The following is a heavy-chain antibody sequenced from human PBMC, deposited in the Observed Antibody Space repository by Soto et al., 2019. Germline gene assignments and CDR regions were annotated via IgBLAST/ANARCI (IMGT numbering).Heavy chain of an antibody. D-gene: IGHD3-10*01. CDR1: GGTFSSYA. CDR3: ARDGSMVRGEGYYYYGMDV. CDR2: IIPIFGTA. Sequence: ASVKVSCKASGGTFSSYAISWVRQAPGQGLEWMGGIIPIFGTANYAQKFQGRVTITADESTSTAYMELSSLRSEDTAVYYCARDGSMVRGEGYYYYGMDVWGQGTTVTVSS. V-gene: IGHV1-69*13. J-gene: IGHJ6*02.